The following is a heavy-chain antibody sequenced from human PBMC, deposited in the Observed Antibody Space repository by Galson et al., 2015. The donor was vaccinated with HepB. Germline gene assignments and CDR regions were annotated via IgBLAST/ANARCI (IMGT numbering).Heavy chain of an antibody. CDR1: GFTVSSNY. D-gene: IGHD3-3*01. Sequence: SLRLSCAASGFTVSSNYMSWVRQAPGKGLEWVSVIYSGGSTYYADSVKGRFTISRDNSKNTLYLQMNSLRAEDTAVYYCAREWDLWSGYYGAFDIWGQGTMVTVSS. CDR2: IYSGGST. J-gene: IGHJ3*02. V-gene: IGHV3-66*02. CDR3: AREWDLWSGYYGAFDI.